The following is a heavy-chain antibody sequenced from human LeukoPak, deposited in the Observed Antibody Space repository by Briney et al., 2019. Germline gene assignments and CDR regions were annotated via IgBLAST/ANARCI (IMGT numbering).Heavy chain of an antibody. Sequence: PSETLSLTCTVSGGSISSGDYYWSWIRQPPGKGLEWIGYIYYSGSTNYNPSLKSRVTMSEDTSKNQFSLKLTSVTAADTAVYYCARLRPVAGYDAFDIWGHGTMVTVSS. J-gene: IGHJ3*02. CDR2: IYYSGST. CDR3: ARLRPVAGYDAFDI. V-gene: IGHV4-61*08. CDR1: GGSISSGDYY. D-gene: IGHD6-19*01.